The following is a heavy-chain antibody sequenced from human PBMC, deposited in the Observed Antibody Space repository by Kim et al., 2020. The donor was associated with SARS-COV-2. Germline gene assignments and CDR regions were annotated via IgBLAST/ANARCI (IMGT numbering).Heavy chain of an antibody. CDR1: GFTFSSYG. Sequence: GGSLRLSCAASGFTFSSYGMHWVRQAPGKGLEWVAVISYDGSNKYYADSVKGRFTISRDNSKNTLYLQMNSLRAEDTAVYYCARDRWYSLDYYYGMDVWG. CDR3: ARDRWYSLDYYYGMDV. J-gene: IGHJ6*01. D-gene: IGHD6-13*01. CDR2: ISYDGSNK. V-gene: IGHV3-33*05.